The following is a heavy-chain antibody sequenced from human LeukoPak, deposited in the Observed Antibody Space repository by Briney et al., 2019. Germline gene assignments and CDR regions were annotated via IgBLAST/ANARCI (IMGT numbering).Heavy chain of an antibody. V-gene: IGHV3-11*03. Sequence: GGSLRLSCAASGFTFSDYYMSWIRQAPGKGLEWASYIDIISTYTNYADSVKGRFTISRDNAKNSLYLQMNSLRAEDTAVYYCGTIAAAENYWGQGTLVTVSS. J-gene: IGHJ4*02. D-gene: IGHD6-13*01. CDR1: GFTFSDYY. CDR2: IDIISTYT. CDR3: GTIAAAENY.